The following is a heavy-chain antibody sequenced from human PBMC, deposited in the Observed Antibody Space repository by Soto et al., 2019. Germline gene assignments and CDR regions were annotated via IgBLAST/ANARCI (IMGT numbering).Heavy chain of an antibody. V-gene: IGHV1-69*08. J-gene: IGHJ3*02. CDR2: IIPILGAP. CDR1: GGPFNNNI. Sequence: QVQLVQSGAEVKKPGSSVKVSCKASGGPFNNNIITWLRQAPGHGLEWMGKIIPILGAPSYAPKFQGRVTITADTSTSTAYLDVRSLRIDDTAVYYCVRPGDEMTLKEPDAFDMWGPGTMVTVSS. CDR3: VRPGDEMTLKEPDAFDM. D-gene: IGHD1-26*01.